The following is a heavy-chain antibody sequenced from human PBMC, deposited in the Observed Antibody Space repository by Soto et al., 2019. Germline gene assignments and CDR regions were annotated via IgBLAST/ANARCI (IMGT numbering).Heavy chain of an antibody. Sequence: QVQLQXXXPGXXXXXXXXSLTXXVAGGSISGYFWSWIRQPPGRGLEWIGYMYYSGGNTYNPSHNSRTTIYVHTSRNPFSMSLTSVTAADTAGYSCARAKAEAGTGFFVSGAKFDYWGPGTLVTDST. V-gene: IGHV4-59*01. J-gene: IGHJ4*02. CDR1: GGSISGYF. D-gene: IGHD6-19*01. CDR3: ARAKAEAGTGFFVSGAKFDY. CDR2: MYYSGGN.